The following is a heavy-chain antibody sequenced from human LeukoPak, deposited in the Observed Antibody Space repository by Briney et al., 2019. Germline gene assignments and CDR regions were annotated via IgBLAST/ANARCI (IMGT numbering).Heavy chain of an antibody. J-gene: IGHJ1*01. CDR3: ARGLPLQH. D-gene: IGHD2-15*01. CDR1: GSSISSGYY. Sequence: SETLSLTCTVSGSSISSGYYWGWIRPPPGKGLEWIGDIYHTGSTNYNPSLKSRVTMSVDTSKNQFSLKLSSVTAADTAVYYYARGLPLQHWGQGTLVTVSS. V-gene: IGHV4-38-2*02. CDR2: IYHTGST.